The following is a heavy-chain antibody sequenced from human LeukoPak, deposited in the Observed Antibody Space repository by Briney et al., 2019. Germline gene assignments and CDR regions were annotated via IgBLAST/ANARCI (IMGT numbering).Heavy chain of an antibody. D-gene: IGHD2-21*01. CDR2: ISGSGSTT. V-gene: IGHV3-11*01. J-gene: IGHJ4*02. CDR3: SGDKGNIPDVSFDY. CDR1: GFTFSDYY. Sequence: GGSLRLSCAASGFTFSDYYMSWIRQAPGKGLEWVSYISGSGSTTYYADSVKGRFTISRDNAKNSLYLQMNSLRAEDTAVYYCSGDKGNIPDVSFDYWGQGTLVTVSS.